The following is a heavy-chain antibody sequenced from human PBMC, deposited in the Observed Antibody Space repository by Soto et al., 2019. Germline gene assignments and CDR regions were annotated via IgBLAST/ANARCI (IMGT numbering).Heavy chain of an antibody. CDR2: INPSGGST. V-gene: IGHV1-46*03. J-gene: IGHJ5*02. D-gene: IGHD3-22*01. CDR3: ARGAYYYDSSGYNWFDP. CDR1: GYTFTSYY. Sequence: VKVSCKASGYTFTSYYMHWVRQAPGQGLEWMGIINPSGGSTSYAQKFQGRVTMTRDTSTSTVYMELSSLRSEDTAVYYCARGAYYYDSSGYNWFDPWGQGTLVTVSS.